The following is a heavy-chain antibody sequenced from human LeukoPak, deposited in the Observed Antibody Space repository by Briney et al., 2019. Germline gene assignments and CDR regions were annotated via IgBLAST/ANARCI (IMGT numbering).Heavy chain of an antibody. D-gene: IGHD2-8*01. CDR1: GFTFSSYS. V-gene: IGHV3-21*01. J-gene: IGHJ3*02. Sequence: PGGSLRLSCAASGFTFSSYSMNWVRQAPGKGLEWVSSISSSSSYIYYADSVKGRFTISRDNAKNSLYLQMNSLRAEDTAVYYCARDSPKRDCTNGVCYGDAFDIWGQGTKVTVSS. CDR2: ISSSSSYI. CDR3: ARDSPKRDCTNGVCYGDAFDI.